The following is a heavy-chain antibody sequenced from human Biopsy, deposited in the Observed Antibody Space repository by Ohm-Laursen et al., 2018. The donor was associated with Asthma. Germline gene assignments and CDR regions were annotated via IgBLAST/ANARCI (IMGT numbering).Heavy chain of an antibody. Sequence: SSVKVSCKASGYTFTGYYMHWVRQAPGQGLEWMGRINPNSGGTNYAQKFQGRVTMTRDTSISTAYMELSRLRSNDTAVYYCAIVGYSSGWDFFDYWGQGTLVTVSS. CDR2: INPNSGGT. CDR1: GYTFTGYY. CDR3: AIVGYSSGWDFFDY. D-gene: IGHD6-19*01. V-gene: IGHV1-2*06. J-gene: IGHJ4*02.